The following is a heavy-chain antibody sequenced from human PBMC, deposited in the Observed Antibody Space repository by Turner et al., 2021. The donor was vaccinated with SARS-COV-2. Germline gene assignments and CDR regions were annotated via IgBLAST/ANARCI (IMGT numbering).Heavy chain of an antibody. CDR3: ARHKWRRGAFDY. CDR2: IYSGGST. J-gene: IGHJ4*02. Sequence: EVQLVESGGGLVQPGGSLRLSCAASGFTVSSNYMSWVRRAPGKGLEWVSLIYSGGSTDYADSVKGRFTISRDNSENTLSLQMNSLRAEDTAVYYCARHKWRRGAFDYWGQGTLVTVSS. V-gene: IGHV3-66*04. CDR1: GFTVSSNY. D-gene: IGHD5-12*01.